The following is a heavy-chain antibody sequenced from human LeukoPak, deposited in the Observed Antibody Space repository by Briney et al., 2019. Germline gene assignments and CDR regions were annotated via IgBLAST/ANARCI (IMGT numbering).Heavy chain of an antibody. CDR2: ISTSVTII. CDR1: GFTFSDYY. V-gene: IGHV3-11*04. CDR3: ARDFHYYDSSGLPGY. D-gene: IGHD3-22*01. Sequence: GSLRLSCAASGFTFSDYYMSWIRQAPGQGLEGVSYISTSVTIIYYADSVKGRFTISRDNAKNSLYLQMSSLRAEDTAVYYCARDFHYYDSSGLPGYWGQGTLVTVSS. J-gene: IGHJ4*02.